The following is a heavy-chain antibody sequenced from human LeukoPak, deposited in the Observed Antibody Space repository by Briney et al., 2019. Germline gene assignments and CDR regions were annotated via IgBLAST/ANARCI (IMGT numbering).Heavy chain of an antibody. Sequence: PTGGSMRLSCAVSGFTFSSYSMNWVRRAPGKGLEWVSYIGSSVSTRYYADSVKGRFTISRDNGKHSLYLQMNSLRAEDTAVYCCAREGSDFWSGYSKGYFDYWGQGTLVTVSS. D-gene: IGHD3-3*01. CDR3: AREGSDFWSGYSKGYFDY. CDR1: GFTFSSYS. J-gene: IGHJ4*02. CDR2: IGSSVSTR. V-gene: IGHV3-48*01.